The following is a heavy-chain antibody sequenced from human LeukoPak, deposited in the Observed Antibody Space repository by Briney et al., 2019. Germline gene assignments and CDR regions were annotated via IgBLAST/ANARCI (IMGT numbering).Heavy chain of an antibody. CDR1: GGSISSYY. Sequence: SETLSLTCTVSGGSISSYYWSWIRQPPGKRLEWIGHIYYSGSTNYNPSLKSRVTISVDTSKSQFSLKLSSVTAADTAVYYCASRSSIWSGYQDTLYYFDSWGQGTLVTVSS. D-gene: IGHD3-3*01. V-gene: IGHV4-59*01. CDR3: ASRSSIWSGYQDTLYYFDS. CDR2: IYYSGST. J-gene: IGHJ4*02.